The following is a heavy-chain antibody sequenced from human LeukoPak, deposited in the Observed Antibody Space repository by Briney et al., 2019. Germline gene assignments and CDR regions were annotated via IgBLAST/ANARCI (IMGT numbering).Heavy chain of an antibody. D-gene: IGHD6-13*01. CDR3: AKSRSGIAAAGTNY. J-gene: IGHJ4*02. V-gene: IGHV3-23*01. CDR1: GFTFSTYA. Sequence: GGSLRLSCAASGFTFSTYAMSWVRQAPGKGLEWVSAISGSGGSTYYADSVKGRFTISRDNSKNTLYLQMNSLRAEDTAVYYCAKSRSGIAAAGTNYWGQGTLVTVSS. CDR2: ISGSGGST.